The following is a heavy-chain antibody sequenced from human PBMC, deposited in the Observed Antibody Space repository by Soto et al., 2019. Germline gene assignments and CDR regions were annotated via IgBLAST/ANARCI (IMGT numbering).Heavy chain of an antibody. CDR2: TNQDGSQK. Sequence: GGSLRLSCTTSGFSFTTYWMNWVRQAPGKGLEWVANTNQDGSQKLYVDSVKGRFTISRDNSKNTLYLQMNSLRAEDTAVYYCARHNYDSSGYYHYYYGMDVWGQGTTVTVSS. V-gene: IGHV3-7*01. CDR3: ARHNYDSSGYYHYYYGMDV. CDR1: GFSFTTYW. D-gene: IGHD3-22*01. J-gene: IGHJ6*02.